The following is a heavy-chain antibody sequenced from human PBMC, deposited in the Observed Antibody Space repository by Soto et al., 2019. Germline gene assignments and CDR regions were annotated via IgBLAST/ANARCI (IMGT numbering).Heavy chain of an antibody. CDR1: GGSISNYY. D-gene: IGHD5-18*01. CDR2: NYYSGSN. CDR3: ARHRYSYGVYYFDY. V-gene: IGHV4-59*08. J-gene: IGHJ4*02. Sequence: LSLTCIVSGGSISNYYWSWIRQPPGKGMERNGNNYYSGSNNYNPSLTIRVTISVDTSKNQFSLKLSSVTAADTAVYYCARHRYSYGVYYFDYWGQGTLVTVSS.